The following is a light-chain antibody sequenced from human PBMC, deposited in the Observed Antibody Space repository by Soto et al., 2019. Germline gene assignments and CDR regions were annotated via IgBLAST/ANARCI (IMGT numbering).Light chain of an antibody. CDR3: ASYTSGRAPWI. Sequence: QSALTQPASVSGSPGQTITISCTGSTSDVGGYSFVSWYRQYPGQAPKLIIFEVSNRPSGLSNRFSGSKSANTASLTIAGLQTEDEADYYCASYTSGRAPWIFGTGTKLTVL. V-gene: IGLV2-14*03. CDR2: EVS. CDR1: TSDVGGYSF. J-gene: IGLJ1*01.